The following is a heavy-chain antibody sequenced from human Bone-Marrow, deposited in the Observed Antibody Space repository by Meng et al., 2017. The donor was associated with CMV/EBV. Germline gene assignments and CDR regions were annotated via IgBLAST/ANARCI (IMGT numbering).Heavy chain of an antibody. CDR2: IRSIFFGATA. D-gene: IGHD4-17*01. Sequence: GESLKISCTGSGFTFRDHDITWVRQAPGKGLEWVGFIRSIFFGATAEYAASVKGRFTISRDDSKSIAYLQMNSLKTEDTAVYYCTRDWDYGVLDYWGQGTLVTVSS. CDR1: GFTFRDHD. V-gene: IGHV3-49*04. CDR3: TRDWDYGVLDY. J-gene: IGHJ4*02.